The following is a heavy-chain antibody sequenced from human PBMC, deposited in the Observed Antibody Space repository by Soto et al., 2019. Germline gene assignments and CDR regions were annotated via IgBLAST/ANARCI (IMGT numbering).Heavy chain of an antibody. D-gene: IGHD5-12*01. CDR3: HGYGY. V-gene: IGHV3-53*01. J-gene: IGHJ4*01. CDR2: IYSAGTT. Sequence: EVQLVESGGGLIQPGGSLRLSCVVSGFTVSSANYMSWVRQAPGKGLEWVSVIYSAGTTYYADSVKGRFTISRDNSKNTLYLQMNSLRAEDTAVYYCHGYGYWGHGTLVTVSS. CDR1: GFTVSSANY.